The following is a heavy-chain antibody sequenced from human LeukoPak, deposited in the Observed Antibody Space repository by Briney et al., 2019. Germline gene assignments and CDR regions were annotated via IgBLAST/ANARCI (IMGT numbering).Heavy chain of an antibody. CDR3: AKDSNFLDAFDI. Sequence: GGSLRLSCAASGFTFSSYGMHWVRQAPGKGLEWVAFIRYDGSNKYYADSVKGRFTISRDNSENTLYLQMNSPRAEDTAVYYCAKDSNFLDAFDIWGQGTMVTVSS. CDR1: GFTFSSYG. D-gene: IGHD5-24*01. V-gene: IGHV3-30*02. J-gene: IGHJ3*02. CDR2: IRYDGSNK.